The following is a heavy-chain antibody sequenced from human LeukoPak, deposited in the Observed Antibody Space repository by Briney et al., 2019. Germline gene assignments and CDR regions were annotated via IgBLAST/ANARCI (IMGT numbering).Heavy chain of an antibody. CDR1: GGSIRNSNNY. V-gene: IGHV4-39*01. Sequence: SETLSLTCTVSGGSIRNSNNYWGWVRQPPGKGLEWIGTVHSSGSTTYYTPSLKSRVTISVDTSKNEFSLKLSSVTAADTAVYFCARGRVPWALYAIDYWGQGTLVTVSS. J-gene: IGHJ4*02. D-gene: IGHD2-8*01. CDR2: VHSSGSTT. CDR3: ARGRVPWALYAIDY.